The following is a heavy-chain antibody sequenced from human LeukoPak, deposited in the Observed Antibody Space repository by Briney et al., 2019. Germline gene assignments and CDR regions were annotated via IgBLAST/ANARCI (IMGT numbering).Heavy chain of an antibody. CDR2: ISSSSSYI. CDR1: GFTFSSYS. D-gene: IGHD1-1*01. CDR3: ARDVERLAQMPYYFDY. V-gene: IGHV3-21*01. J-gene: IGHJ4*02. Sequence: GGSLRLSCAASGFTFSSYSMNWVRQAPGKGLEWVSSISSSSSYIYYADSVKGRFTISRDNAKNSLYLQMNSLRAEDTAVYYCARDVERLAQMPYYFDYWGQGALVTVSS.